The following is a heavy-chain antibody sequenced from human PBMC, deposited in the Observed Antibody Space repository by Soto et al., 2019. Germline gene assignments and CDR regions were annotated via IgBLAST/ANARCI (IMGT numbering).Heavy chain of an antibody. V-gene: IGHV3-30-3*01. J-gene: IGHJ4*02. CDR1: GFTFSSYN. CDR2: ISFDGANK. D-gene: IGHD3-10*01. CDR3: ARDGYNRGGFDY. Sequence: QVQLVESGGGVVPPGGSLRVSCVASGFTFSSYNMHWVRQAPGEGLEWVAVISFDGANKFYADSVKGRFTISRDISRDTPYLQMSSLRDEDTAIYYCARDGYNRGGFDYWGQGTLVTVSS.